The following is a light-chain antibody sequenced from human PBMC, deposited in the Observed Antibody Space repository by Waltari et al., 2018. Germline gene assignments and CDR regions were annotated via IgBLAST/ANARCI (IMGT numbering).Light chain of an antibody. Sequence: QSALTQPASVSGSPGQSITISCTGTSSDVGSYNLVSWYQQHPGKAPKLMISEVSKRPSGVSNRVSGAKCGNRASRPIPGLQAEDEADYYCCSYAGSSFVVFGGGTKLTVL. J-gene: IGLJ2*01. CDR2: EVS. CDR3: CSYAGSSFVV. V-gene: IGLV2-23*02. CDR1: SSDVGSYNL.